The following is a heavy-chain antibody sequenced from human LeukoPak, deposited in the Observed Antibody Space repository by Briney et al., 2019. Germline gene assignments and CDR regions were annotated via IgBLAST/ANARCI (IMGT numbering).Heavy chain of an antibody. D-gene: IGHD1-26*01. CDR3: AKIVGVTIDV. V-gene: IGHV6-1*01. Sequence: SQTLSLTCAISGDGVSSNSAAWNWIRQSPSRGLEWVGRTYYRSKWYNDYAGSVKSRITINPDTSKNQFSLQLNSVTPEDTAVYYCAKIVGVTIDVWGQGTLVTVSS. CDR2: TYYRSKWYN. J-gene: IGHJ4*02. CDR1: GDGVSSNSAA.